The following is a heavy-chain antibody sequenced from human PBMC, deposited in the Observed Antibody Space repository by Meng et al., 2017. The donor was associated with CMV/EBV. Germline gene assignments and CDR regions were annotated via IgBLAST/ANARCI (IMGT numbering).Heavy chain of an antibody. CDR1: GYTFTGYY. CDR3: ARHYDYDDY. D-gene: IGHD3-16*01. Sequence: PRVECGAEVEKPWASVKAACKASGYTFTGYYMHWVRQAPGQGLEWMGWINPNSGGTNYAQKFQGRVTMTRDTSISTAYMELSRLRSDDTAVYYCARHYDYDDYWGQGTLVTVSS. CDR2: INPNSGGT. V-gene: IGHV1-2*02. J-gene: IGHJ4*02.